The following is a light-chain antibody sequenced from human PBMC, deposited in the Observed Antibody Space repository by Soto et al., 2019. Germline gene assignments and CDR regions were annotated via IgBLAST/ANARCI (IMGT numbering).Light chain of an antibody. Sequence: QSVVTQPPSASATPGQRVTISCSGSSSNIGRNTVNWYQQFPGTAPNLLIYNNNERPSGVPDRFSGYKSGTSASLAISGLRSEDEADYSCAVWDASLNGRVFGGGTKLTVL. J-gene: IGLJ3*02. V-gene: IGLV1-44*01. CDR2: NNN. CDR3: AVWDASLNGRV. CDR1: SSNIGRNT.